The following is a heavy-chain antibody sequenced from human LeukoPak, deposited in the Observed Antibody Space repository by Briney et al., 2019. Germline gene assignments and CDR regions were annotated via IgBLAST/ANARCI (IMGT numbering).Heavy chain of an antibody. CDR3: ASVGRRDGYKTSYYFDY. CDR1: GGSISSGSYY. V-gene: IGHV4-61*02. D-gene: IGHD5-24*01. J-gene: IGHJ4*02. Sequence: SEILSLTCTVSGGSISSGSYYWSWIRQPAGKGLEWIGRIYTSGSTNYNPSLKSRVTISVDTSKNQFSLKLSSVTAADTAVYYCASVGRRDGYKTSYYFDYWGQGTLVTVSS. CDR2: IYTSGST.